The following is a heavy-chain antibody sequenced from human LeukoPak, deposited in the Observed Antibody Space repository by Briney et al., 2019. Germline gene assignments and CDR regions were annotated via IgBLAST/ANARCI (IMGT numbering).Heavy chain of an antibody. CDR2: INPNSGGT. J-gene: IGHJ5*02. V-gene: IGHV1-2*02. D-gene: IGHD2-15*01. Sequence: GASVKVSCKASGYIFTGYYVRWVRQAPGQGLEWMGWINPNSGGTNYAQKFQGRVTMTRDTSISTAYMELSGLRSDDTAVYYCARSYCSGGSCYDEEYLGPWGQGPLVTVSS. CDR3: ARSYCSGGSCYDEEYLGP. CDR1: GYIFTGYY.